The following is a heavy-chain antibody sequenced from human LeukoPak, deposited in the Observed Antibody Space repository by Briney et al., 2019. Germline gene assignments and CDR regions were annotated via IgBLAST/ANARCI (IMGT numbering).Heavy chain of an antibody. CDR2: IYYSGST. D-gene: IGHD6-13*01. CDR1: GGSISSYY. CDR3: ARAQQLAPIDY. Sequence: PSETLSLTCTVSGGSISSYYWSWIRQPPGKGLEWIGYIYYSGSTNYNPSLKSRVTISVDTSKNQFSLKLSSVTAADTAVYYCARAQQLAPIDYWGQGTLVTVSS. J-gene: IGHJ4*02. V-gene: IGHV4-59*01.